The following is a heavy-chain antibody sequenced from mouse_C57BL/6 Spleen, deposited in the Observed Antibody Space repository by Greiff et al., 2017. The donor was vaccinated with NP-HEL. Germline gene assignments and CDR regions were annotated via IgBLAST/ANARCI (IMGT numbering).Heavy chain of an antibody. J-gene: IGHJ4*01. CDR3: ARRAGGSYAMDY. Sequence: QVTLKVSGPGILQCSQTLSRTGSFAGFALSTSGRGVSWIRQPSGKGLEWLAHIYWDDDKRYNPSLKSRLTISKDTSRNQVFLKITSVDTADTATYYCARRAGGSYAMDYWGQGTSVTVSS. CDR1: GFALSTSGRG. D-gene: IGHD4-1*01. V-gene: IGHV8-12*01. CDR2: IYWDDDK.